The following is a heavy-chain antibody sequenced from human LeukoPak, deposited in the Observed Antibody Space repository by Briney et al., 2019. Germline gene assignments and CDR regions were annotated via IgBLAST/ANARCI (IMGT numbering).Heavy chain of an antibody. V-gene: IGHV3-30*03. CDR2: ISYDGSNK. CDR1: GFTFSSYG. D-gene: IGHD3-10*01. J-gene: IGHJ4*02. Sequence: GRSLRLPCAASGFTFSSYGMHWVRQAPGKGLEWVAVISYDGSNKYYADSVKGRFTISRDNSKNTLYLQMNSLRAEDTAVYYCARGSRYYGSGSYYPPDYWGQGTLVTVSS. CDR3: ARGSRYYGSGSYYPPDY.